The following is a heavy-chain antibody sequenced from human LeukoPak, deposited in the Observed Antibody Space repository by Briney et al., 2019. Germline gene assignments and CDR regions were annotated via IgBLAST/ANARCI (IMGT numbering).Heavy chain of an antibody. CDR3: ARGDGYNLRDAFDI. V-gene: IGHV1-18*01. CDR2: INGYKGNT. J-gene: IGHJ3*02. Sequence: ASVKVSCKASGYTYSTYGISWVRQAPGQGLEWMGWINGYKGNTNYAQKLQGRVTMTTDTSTSTVYMELSSLRSEDTAVYYCARGDGYNLRDAFDIWGQGTMVTVSS. D-gene: IGHD5-24*01. CDR1: GYTYSTYG.